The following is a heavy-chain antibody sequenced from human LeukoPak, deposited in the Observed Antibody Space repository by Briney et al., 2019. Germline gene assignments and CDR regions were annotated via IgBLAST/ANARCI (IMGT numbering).Heavy chain of an antibody. Sequence: PSQTLSLTCTVSHGSISSGGYYCSWIRQPPVKRLQWSGYIYYSGSTYYNPPLKSRVTISVDTSKNQFSLKLSSVTAADTAVYYCARDRRYCSGGSCLSVAFDIWGQGTMVTVSS. CDR2: IYYSGST. V-gene: IGHV4-31*03. CDR3: ARDRRYCSGGSCLSVAFDI. CDR1: HGSISSGGYY. D-gene: IGHD2-15*01. J-gene: IGHJ3*02.